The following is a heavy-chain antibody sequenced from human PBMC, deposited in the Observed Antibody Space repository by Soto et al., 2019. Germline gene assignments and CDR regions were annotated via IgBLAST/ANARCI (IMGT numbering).Heavy chain of an antibody. D-gene: IGHD3-3*01. Sequence: PGESLKISCKGSGYSFTSYWISWVRQMPGKGLEWMGRIDPSDSYTNYSPSFQGHVTISADKSISTAYLQWSSLKASDTAMYYCARHGENRTYYDFWSGYYGFDYWGQGTLVTVSS. V-gene: IGHV5-10-1*01. J-gene: IGHJ4*02. CDR2: IDPSDSYT. CDR3: ARHGENRTYYDFWSGYYGFDY. CDR1: GYSFTSYW.